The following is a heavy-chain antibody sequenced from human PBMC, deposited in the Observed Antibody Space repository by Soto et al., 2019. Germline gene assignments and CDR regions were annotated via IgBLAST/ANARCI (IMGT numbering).Heavy chain of an antibody. Sequence: GGPQSDYYAASGGNLIIYGMSWVRQAPGKGLEWVASITDTGVNTYYAGSVKGRFTISRDNSKSTLYLQMNSLNIDDSAVYYCAKDRPVVTFLFGSWGRGSLVTLSS. CDR3: AKDRPVVTFLFGS. J-gene: IGHJ4*02. D-gene: IGHD2-15*01. CDR1: GGNLIIYG. V-gene: IGHV3-23*01. CDR2: ITDTGVNT.